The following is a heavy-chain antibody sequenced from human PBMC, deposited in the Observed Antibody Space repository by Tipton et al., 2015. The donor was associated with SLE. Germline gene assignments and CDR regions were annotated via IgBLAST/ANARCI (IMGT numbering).Heavy chain of an antibody. CDR2: INPDESTT. Sequence: GSLRLSCAASGFSFSKFGMSWVRQAPGKGLEWVSHINPDESTTKYADSAKGRFTISRDNAKNTLFLQMDSLRAEDTAVYYCASSVTVPSLEFFQYWGQGTLVTVSS. J-gene: IGHJ1*01. D-gene: IGHD4-11*01. CDR3: ASSVTVPSLEFFQY. CDR1: GFSFSKFG. V-gene: IGHV3-74*03.